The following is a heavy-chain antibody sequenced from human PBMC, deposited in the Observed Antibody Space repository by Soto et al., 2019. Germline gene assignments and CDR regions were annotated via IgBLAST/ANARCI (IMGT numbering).Heavy chain of an antibody. D-gene: IGHD2-15*01. CDR1: GGSISSSSYY. CDR2: IYYGGSA. CDR3: AGGVSDIVVVVAAFDNWFDP. J-gene: IGHJ5*02. V-gene: IGHV4-39*01. Sequence: PETLSLTCTVSGGSISSSSYYWGWIRQPPGKGLEWIGNIYYGGSAYYKPSLKSRHTISVDTSKNQFSLNLRPVTAANTAVYYFAGGVSDIVVVVAAFDNWFDPWGQGTLVTVSS.